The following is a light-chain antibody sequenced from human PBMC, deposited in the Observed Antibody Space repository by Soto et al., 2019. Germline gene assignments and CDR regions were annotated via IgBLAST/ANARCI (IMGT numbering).Light chain of an antibody. CDR2: ENN. J-gene: IGLJ2*01. CDR1: SGSIANNY. Sequence: NFMLTQPHSVSESPGKTLSISCTRSSGSIANNYVQWYQQRPGSAPTTVIYENNQRLSGVPDRFSGSTDGSSNSASLTISGLQTEDEADYYCQSYDSDFVVFGGGTKLTVL. V-gene: IGLV6-57*04. CDR3: QSYDSDFVV.